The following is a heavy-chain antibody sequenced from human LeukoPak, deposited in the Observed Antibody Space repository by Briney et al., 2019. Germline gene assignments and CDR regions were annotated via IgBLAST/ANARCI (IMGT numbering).Heavy chain of an antibody. Sequence: PGGSLRLSCAASGFTFSDSAMHWVRQASGKGPEWVGRIRSKANSYATAYAASVKGRFTISRDDSKNTAYLQMNSLKTEDTAVYYCTTIRYSGSHGQVDYWGQGTLVTVSS. J-gene: IGHJ4*02. CDR2: IRSKANSYAT. CDR1: GFTFSDSA. CDR3: TTIRYSGSHGQVDY. D-gene: IGHD1-26*01. V-gene: IGHV3-73*01.